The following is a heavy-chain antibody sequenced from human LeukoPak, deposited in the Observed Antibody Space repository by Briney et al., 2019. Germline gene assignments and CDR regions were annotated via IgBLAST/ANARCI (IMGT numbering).Heavy chain of an antibody. CDR2: IRSKAYGGTT. CDR3: TRETTGTTGHYYYYYMDV. V-gene: IGHV3-49*04. Sequence: SGGSLRLSCTASGFTFGDYAMSWVRQAPGKGLEWVGFIRSKAYGGTTEYAASVKGRFTISRDDSKSIAYLQMNSLKTEDTAVYYCTRETTGTTGHYYYYYMDVWGKGTTVTISS. J-gene: IGHJ6*03. D-gene: IGHD1-1*01. CDR1: GFTFGDYA.